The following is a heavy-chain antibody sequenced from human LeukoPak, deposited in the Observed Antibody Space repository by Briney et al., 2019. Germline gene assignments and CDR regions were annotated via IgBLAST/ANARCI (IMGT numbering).Heavy chain of an antibody. CDR2: ISSSSYI. CDR3: ARGWNYGSGSYSFDY. D-gene: IGHD3-10*01. J-gene: IGHJ4*02. Sequence: GGSLRLSCAASGFTFSSYSMNWVRQAPGKGLEWVSSISSSSYIYYADSVKGRFTISRDNAKNSLYLQMNSLRAEDTAVYYCARGWNYGSGSYSFDYWGQGTLVTVSS. V-gene: IGHV3-21*01. CDR1: GFTFSSYS.